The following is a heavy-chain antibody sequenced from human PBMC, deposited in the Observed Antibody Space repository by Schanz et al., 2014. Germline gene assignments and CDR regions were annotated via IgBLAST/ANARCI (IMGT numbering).Heavy chain of an antibody. CDR1: GFTFSSYW. CDR3: ARPLGPNYYYYGLDV. CDR2: IKQDGSEK. Sequence: EVQLVESGGGLVQPGGSLRLSCAASGFTFSSYWMSWVRQAPGKGLEWVANIKQDGSEKYYVDSVQGRFTISRDNAKNSLYLQMNSLRAEDTAVYYCARPLGPNYYYYGLDVWGQGTTVTVSS. V-gene: IGHV3-7*01. J-gene: IGHJ6*02.